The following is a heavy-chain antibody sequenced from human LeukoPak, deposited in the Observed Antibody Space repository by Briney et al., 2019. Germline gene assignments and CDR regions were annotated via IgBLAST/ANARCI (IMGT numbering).Heavy chain of an antibody. D-gene: IGHD3-22*01. CDR2: ISGSDRTT. CDR3: AKDGNYLDSSGYLIPFDY. V-gene: IGHV3-23*01. Sequence: GGSLRLSCEASGFTFSRFAMSWVRQAPGKGLGWVSSISGSDRTTYYADSVKGRFTISRDNSKNILYLQMNSLRAEDTALYYCAKDGNYLDSSGYLIPFDYWGMGTLVTVSS. J-gene: IGHJ4*02. CDR1: GFTFSRFA.